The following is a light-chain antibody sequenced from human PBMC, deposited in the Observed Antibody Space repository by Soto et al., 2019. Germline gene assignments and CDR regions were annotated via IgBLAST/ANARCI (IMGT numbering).Light chain of an antibody. V-gene: IGLV2-14*03. CDR2: YVN. CDR3: CSYADGSIYF. J-gene: IGLJ1*01. Sequence: ALTQPASVSGSPGQSITISCTGTSRDVGAYDYVSWYLQYPDKAPQLLIYYVNHRPSGVSSRFSGSKSGNTASLTISGLQAEDEGDYYCCSYADGSIYFFGTGTKVTVL. CDR1: SRDVGAYDY.